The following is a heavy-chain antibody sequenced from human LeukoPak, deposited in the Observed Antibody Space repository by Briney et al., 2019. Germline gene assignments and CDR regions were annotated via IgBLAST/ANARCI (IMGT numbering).Heavy chain of an antibody. V-gene: IGHV3-33*01. D-gene: IGHD2-15*01. CDR2: IWYDGSNK. J-gene: IGHJ6*04. CDR1: GFTFSSYG. CDR3: ARDRGCSGGSCYPNYYYYGMDV. Sequence: GRSLRLSCAASGFTFSSYGMHWVRQAPGKGLEWVVVIWYDGSNKYYADSVKGRFTISRDNSKNTLYLQMNSLRAEDTAVYYCARDRGCSGGSCYPNYYYYGMDVWGKGTTVTVSS.